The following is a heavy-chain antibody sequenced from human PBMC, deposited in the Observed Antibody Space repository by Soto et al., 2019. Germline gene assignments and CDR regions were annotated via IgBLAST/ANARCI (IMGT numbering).Heavy chain of an antibody. J-gene: IGHJ6*03. Sequence: SETLSLTCTVSGGSISSYYWSWIRQPPGKGLEWIGYIYYSGSTNYNPSLKSRVTISVDTSKNQFSLKLSSVTAADTAVYYCARDRPPDSVNYYYYMDVWGKGTTVTVSS. CDR2: IYYSGST. V-gene: IGHV4-59*12. CDR3: ARDRPPDSVNYYYYMDV. D-gene: IGHD5-18*01. CDR1: GGSISSYY.